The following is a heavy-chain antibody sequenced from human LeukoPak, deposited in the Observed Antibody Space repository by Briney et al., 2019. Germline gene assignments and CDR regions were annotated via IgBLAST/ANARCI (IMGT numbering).Heavy chain of an antibody. CDR2: ISSSNSYI. V-gene: IGHV3-21*01. J-gene: IGHJ4*02. Sequence: GGSLRLSCAASGFTFSSYSMNWVRQAPGKGLEWVSSISSSNSYIYYADSVKGRFTISRDNAKNSLYLQMNSLRAEDTAVYYCASTPGPTVPFDYWGQGTLVTVSS. CDR3: ASTPGPTVPFDY. D-gene: IGHD4-11*01. CDR1: GFTFSSYS.